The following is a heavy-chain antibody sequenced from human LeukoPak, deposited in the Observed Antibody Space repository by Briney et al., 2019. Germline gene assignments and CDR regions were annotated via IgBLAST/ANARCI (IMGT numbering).Heavy chain of an antibody. Sequence: GGSLRLSCAASGFTSSSYAMSWVRQAPGKGLEWVSAISGSGGSTYYADSVKGRFTISRDNSKNTLYLQMNSLRAEDTAVYYCARHYCSSTSCPMPYWGQGTLVTVSS. CDR1: GFTSSSYA. CDR2: ISGSGGST. V-gene: IGHV3-23*01. D-gene: IGHD2-2*01. CDR3: ARHYCSSTSCPMPY. J-gene: IGHJ4*02.